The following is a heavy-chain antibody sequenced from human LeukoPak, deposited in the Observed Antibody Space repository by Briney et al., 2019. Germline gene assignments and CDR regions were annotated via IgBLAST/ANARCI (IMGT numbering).Heavy chain of an antibody. D-gene: IGHD3-10*01. J-gene: IGHJ3*02. Sequence: SETLSLTCTVSGGSISSYYWNWIRQPAGKGLEWIGRIYTSGSTNYNPSLKSRVTMSVDMSKNQFSLKLSSVTAADTAVYYCARDKSRTYGSADAFDIWGQGTMVTVSS. CDR3: ARDKSRTYGSADAFDI. CDR1: GGSISSYY. V-gene: IGHV4-4*07. CDR2: IYTSGST.